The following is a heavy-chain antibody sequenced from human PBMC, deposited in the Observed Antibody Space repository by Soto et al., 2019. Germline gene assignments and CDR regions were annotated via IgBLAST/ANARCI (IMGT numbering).Heavy chain of an antibody. V-gene: IGHV4-39*01. Sequence: PSETLSLTCPVSAAAFTNTSYYWGWIRQPPGKGPEWIGSMFFTGSTYYNPSLKSRVTMSADTSKSQFSLKLTSVTAADTAVYFCARLRSSYAGSYYGGGFVDHWGRGAPVTVSS. CDR2: MFFTGST. CDR1: AAAFTNTSYY. D-gene: IGHD4-4*01. J-gene: IGHJ4*02. CDR3: ARLRSSYAGSYYGGGFVDH.